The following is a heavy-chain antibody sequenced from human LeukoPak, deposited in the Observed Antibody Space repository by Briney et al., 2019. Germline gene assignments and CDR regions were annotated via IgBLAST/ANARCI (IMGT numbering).Heavy chain of an antibody. D-gene: IGHD3-22*01. CDR2: IYYSGST. J-gene: IGHJ4*02. CDR3: ARQVYYYDSSGYYGDFDY. Sequence: PSETLSLTCTVSGGSISSSSYYWGWIRQPPGKGLEWIGSIYYSGSTYYNPSLKSRVTISVDTSKNQFSLKLSSVTAADTAVYYCARQVYYYDSSGYYGDFDYWGQGTLVTVSS. V-gene: IGHV4-39*01. CDR1: GGSISSSSYY.